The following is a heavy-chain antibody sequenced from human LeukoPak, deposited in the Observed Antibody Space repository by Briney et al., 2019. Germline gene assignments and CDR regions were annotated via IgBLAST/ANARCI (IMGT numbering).Heavy chain of an antibody. J-gene: IGHJ4*02. CDR3: ARDRVGSGWPRPYYFEV. CDR1: GYTLTGYY. Sequence: GASVTVSCTASGYTLTGYYLHWARQAPGQGLEWMGCINPNTGATHSAQKFQGRITMTRDTSISTAYMDLSRLRSDDTAVYYCARDRVGSGWPRPYYFEVWGQGTLVTVSS. D-gene: IGHD6-19*01. V-gene: IGHV1-2*02. CDR2: INPNTGAT.